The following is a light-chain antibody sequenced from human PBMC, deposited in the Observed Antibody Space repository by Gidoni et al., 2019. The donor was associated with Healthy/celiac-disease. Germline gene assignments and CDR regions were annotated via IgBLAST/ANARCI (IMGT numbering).Light chain of an antibody. J-gene: IGKJ1*01. Sequence: DIVMTQSPDSLAVSLGERATINCKSSQSVLYSSNNKNYLAGYQQKPGQPPKLLIYWASTRESGVPDRCSGSGSGTDFTLTISSLQAEDVAVYYCQQYYSTPQTFGQGTKVEIK. CDR1: QSVLYSSNNKNY. CDR3: QQYYSTPQT. CDR2: WAS. V-gene: IGKV4-1*01.